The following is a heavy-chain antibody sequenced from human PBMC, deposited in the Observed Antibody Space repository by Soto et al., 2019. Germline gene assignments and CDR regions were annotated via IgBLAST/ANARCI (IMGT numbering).Heavy chain of an antibody. CDR3: ARRSIFTWSDAFYI. CDR2: INPSGGIT. Sequence: QVELVQSGAEVKKPGASVKVSCKAAGYTFTSYYMHWVRQAPGQGLEWMGFINPSGGITTYAQKFQARVTMTSDTSTSTVYMELRTLKSEDTAVYYCARRSIFTWSDAFYIWGQGTMVTVSA. CDR1: GYTFTSYY. V-gene: IGHV1-46*01. J-gene: IGHJ3*02. D-gene: IGHD3-3*01.